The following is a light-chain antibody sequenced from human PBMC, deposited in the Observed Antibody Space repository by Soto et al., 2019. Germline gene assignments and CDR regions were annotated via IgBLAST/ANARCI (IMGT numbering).Light chain of an antibody. CDR3: SSYTSSSTPGV. V-gene: IGLV1-40*01. CDR2: GNS. J-gene: IGLJ3*02. CDR1: SSNIGAGYD. Sequence: QSVLTQPPSVSGAPGQRVTISCTGSSSNIGAGYDVHWYQQLPGTAPKILIYGNSNRPSGVPDRFSGSKSGTSASLAITGLQAEDEADYYCSSYTSSSTPGVFGGGTKLTVL.